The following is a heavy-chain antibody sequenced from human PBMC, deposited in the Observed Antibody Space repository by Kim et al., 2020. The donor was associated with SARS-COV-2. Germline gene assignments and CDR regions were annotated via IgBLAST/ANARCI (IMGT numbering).Heavy chain of an antibody. J-gene: IGHJ4*02. V-gene: IGHV3-30*18. D-gene: IGHD1-26*01. CDR2: ISNDGSDK. CDR3: AKGELLTPFSFDY. Sequence: GGSLRLSCEASGFSFSSYGMHWVRQAPGKGLDWVAVISNDGSDKYYADSLKGRFTVSRDNSKNTLYLQMNGLRGEDTAVYYCAKGELLTPFSFDYWGQGTLVTVSS. CDR1: GFSFSSYG.